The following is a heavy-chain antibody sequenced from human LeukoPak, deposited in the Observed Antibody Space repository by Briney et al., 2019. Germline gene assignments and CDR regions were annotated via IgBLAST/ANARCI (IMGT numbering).Heavy chain of an antibody. CDR2: IYYAGST. Sequence: SETLSLTCTVSGGSISNYYWNWIRQPPGKGLEWIGYIYYAGSTNYNPSLKSRVTMSVDTSKNQFSLNLQSVTPEDTAVYYCARNLIPEQLVVNFWGQGTLVTVSS. V-gene: IGHV4-59*01. CDR1: GGSISNYY. D-gene: IGHD6-13*01. J-gene: IGHJ4*02. CDR3: ARNLIPEQLVVNF.